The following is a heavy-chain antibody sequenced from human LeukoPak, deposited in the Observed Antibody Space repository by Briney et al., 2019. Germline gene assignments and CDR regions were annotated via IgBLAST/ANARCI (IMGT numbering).Heavy chain of an antibody. J-gene: IGHJ4*02. D-gene: IGHD2-15*01. CDR2: ISWNSGSI. CDR3: AKVGPDISAPFDY. V-gene: IGHV3-9*01. Sequence: GGSLRLSCAGSGFTFDDYAMHWVRQAPGKGLEWVSGISWNSGSIGYADSVKGRFPISRDNAKNSLYLKMNSLRAEDTAVYYCAKVGPDISAPFDYWGQGTLVTVRS. CDR1: GFTFDDYA.